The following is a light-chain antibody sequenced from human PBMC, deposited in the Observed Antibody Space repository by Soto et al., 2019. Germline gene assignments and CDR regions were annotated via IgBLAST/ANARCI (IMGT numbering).Light chain of an antibody. V-gene: IGLV2-14*01. Sequence: QSVLTQPASVSGSPGQSITISCTGTISDVAGYNYVSWYQQHPGKAPKLMIYDVSNRPSGVSNRFSGSKSGNTASLTISGLQAEDEADYYCSSYTSISTLIFGGGTKLTVL. CDR2: DVS. CDR1: ISDVAGYNY. CDR3: SSYTSISTLI. J-gene: IGLJ2*01.